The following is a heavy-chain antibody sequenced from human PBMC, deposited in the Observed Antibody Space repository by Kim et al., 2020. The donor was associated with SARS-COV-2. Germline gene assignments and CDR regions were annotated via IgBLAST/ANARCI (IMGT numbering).Heavy chain of an antibody. V-gene: IGHV4-34*01. CDR3: ASPVLLWFGETRDAFDI. J-gene: IGHJ3*02. CDR2: INHSGST. Sequence: SETLSLTCAVYGGSFSGYYWSWIRQPPGKGLEWIWEINHSGSTNYNPSLKSRVTISVDTSKNQFSLKLSSVTAADTAVYYCASPVLLWFGETRDAFDIWGQGTMVTVSS. D-gene: IGHD3-10*01. CDR1: GGSFSGYY.